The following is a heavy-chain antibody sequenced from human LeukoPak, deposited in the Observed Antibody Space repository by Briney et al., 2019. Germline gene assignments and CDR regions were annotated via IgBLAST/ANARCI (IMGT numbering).Heavy chain of an antibody. CDR3: ARKGSGWHTLEY. CDR1: GGSISTCY. Sequence: SETLSLTCTVSGGSISTCYWNWIRQPPGKGLEWIGYIYYSGSTNYNPSLKSRVTISVDTSKNQLSLRLTSVTAADTAVYYCARKGSGWHTLEYWGQGTLVTVSS. D-gene: IGHD6-19*01. V-gene: IGHV4-59*01. J-gene: IGHJ4*02. CDR2: IYYSGST.